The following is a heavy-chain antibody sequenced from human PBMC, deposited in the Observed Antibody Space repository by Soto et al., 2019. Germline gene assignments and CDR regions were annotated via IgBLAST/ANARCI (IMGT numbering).Heavy chain of an antibody. Sequence: QVQLQQWGAGLLKPSETLSLTCAVYGEDLNSYYWSWIRQAPGKGLEWIGEIYDARRNTYNPSLRNRVTISSEASSQQFTLRLISLKAADTAIYYCARGRWSDRVLNWGQGTLVTVSS. J-gene: IGHJ4*02. V-gene: IGHV4-34*02. CDR2: IYDARRN. CDR3: ARGRWSDRVLN. D-gene: IGHD2-15*01. CDR1: GEDLNSYY.